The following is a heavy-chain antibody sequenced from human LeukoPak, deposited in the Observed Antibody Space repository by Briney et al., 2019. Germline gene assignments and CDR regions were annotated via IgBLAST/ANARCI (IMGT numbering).Heavy chain of an antibody. CDR1: GFTFDDYA. CDR2: ISWNSGTI. D-gene: IGHD3-16*01. CDR3: AKDFFGELLYYFDY. Sequence: GGSLRLSCAASGFTFDDYAMHWVRQAPGKGLEWVSCISWNSGTIDYADSAKGRFTISIDNAKNSLYLQMNSLRAEDMALYYCAKDFFGELLYYFDYWGQGTLVTVSS. V-gene: IGHV3-9*03. J-gene: IGHJ4*02.